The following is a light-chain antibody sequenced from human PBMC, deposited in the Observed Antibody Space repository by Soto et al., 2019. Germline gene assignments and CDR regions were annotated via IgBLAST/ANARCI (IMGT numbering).Light chain of an antibody. CDR3: QQYGSSPWT. CDR2: GAS. V-gene: IGKV3-20*01. CDR1: QSVSSSY. J-gene: IGKJ1*01. Sequence: EIVLTQSPGTLSLSPGERATLSCRASQSVSSSYLALYQQKPGQAPSLLIYGASSRATGIPDRLSGSGSGTDFTLTISRLEPEDFAVYYCQQYGSSPWTFGQGTKVEIK.